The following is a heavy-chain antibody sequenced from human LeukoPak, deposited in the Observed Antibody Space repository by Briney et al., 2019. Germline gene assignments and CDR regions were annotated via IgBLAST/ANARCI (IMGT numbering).Heavy chain of an antibody. CDR2: ISGSGGST. CDR1: GFIVRNYY. V-gene: IGHV3-23*01. J-gene: IGHJ4*02. CDR3: AKAPYYYDSSGYYAFDY. D-gene: IGHD3-22*01. Sequence: GGSLRLSCAASGFIVRNYYLSWVRQAPGKGLEWVSAISGSGGSTYYADSVKGRFTISRDNSKNTLYLQMNSLRAEDTAVYYCAKAPYYYDSSGYYAFDYWGQGTLVTVSS.